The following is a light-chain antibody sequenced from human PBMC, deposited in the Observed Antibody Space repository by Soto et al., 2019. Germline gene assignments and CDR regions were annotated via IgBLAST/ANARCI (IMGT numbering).Light chain of an antibody. CDR1: QNVNND. Sequence: EIVMTQSPATLSVSPGDTASLSCRASQNVNNDLAWYQQKPGQAPWLLIYGASTRATGIPARFRGSGSGTEFTLTISSLQSEDFAVYYCQQYDNWPLTFGGGTKGDIK. J-gene: IGKJ4*01. V-gene: IGKV3-15*01. CDR2: GAS. CDR3: QQYDNWPLT.